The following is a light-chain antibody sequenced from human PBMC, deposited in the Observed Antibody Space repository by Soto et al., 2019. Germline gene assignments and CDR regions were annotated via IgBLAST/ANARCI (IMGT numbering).Light chain of an antibody. V-gene: IGKV3-15*01. CDR3: QQYNNWPPIT. CDR2: GAS. J-gene: IGKJ5*01. Sequence: EIVMTQSPATLSVSPGERATLSCRASQSVSSNLAWYQQKPGQAPRLLIYGASTRATGIPARFSGSGSGTEFTLTISSLQSEVSAVYYYQQYNNWPPITFGQRTRLQIK. CDR1: QSVSSN.